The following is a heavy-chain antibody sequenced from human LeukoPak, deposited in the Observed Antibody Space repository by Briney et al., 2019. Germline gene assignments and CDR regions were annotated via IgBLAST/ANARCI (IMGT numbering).Heavy chain of an antibody. CDR2: IYYGGST. D-gene: IGHD2-2*01. CDR3: ARDNIVVVPAAMAYNWFDP. V-gene: IGHV4-39*07. Sequence: SETLSLTCTVSGGSVSSTHYWGWIRQPPGKGLEWIGSIYYGGSTYYNASLRSRVTTSVDTSRNQFSLKLSSVTAADTAVYYCARDNIVVVPAAMAYNWFDPWGQGTLVTVSS. CDR1: GGSVSSTHY. J-gene: IGHJ5*02.